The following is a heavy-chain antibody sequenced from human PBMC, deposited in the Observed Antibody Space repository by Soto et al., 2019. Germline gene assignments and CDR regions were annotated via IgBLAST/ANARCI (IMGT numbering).Heavy chain of an antibody. D-gene: IGHD5-12*01. CDR3: GTTCREYSRYNEA. CDR2: TSDDGDRT. Sequence: GGSLRLSCATSGFTVTDYAKTGFRRQAREELEWGSSTSDDGDRTFFADSVKGRFTISSDNSKNTLFLQMNNLRAEDTAVYYCGTTCREYSRYNEAWGQGTTVTVSS. J-gene: IGHJ6*02. V-gene: IGHV3-23*01. CDR1: GFTVTDYA.